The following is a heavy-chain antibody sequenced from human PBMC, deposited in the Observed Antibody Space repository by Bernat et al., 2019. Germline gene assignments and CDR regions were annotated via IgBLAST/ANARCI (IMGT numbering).Heavy chain of an antibody. Sequence: EVQLVESGGGLVQPGGSLRLSCSASGFIFSNYAMHWVRQAPGKGLKYVSAISSNGGTTYYADSVKGRFTISRDSSKDTLYLQMSSLRADDTAVYYCVSDYGDFDYWGQGTLVTVSS. V-gene: IGHV3-64D*06. D-gene: IGHD4-17*01. J-gene: IGHJ4*02. CDR3: VSDYGDFDY. CDR2: ISSNGGTT. CDR1: GFIFSNYA.